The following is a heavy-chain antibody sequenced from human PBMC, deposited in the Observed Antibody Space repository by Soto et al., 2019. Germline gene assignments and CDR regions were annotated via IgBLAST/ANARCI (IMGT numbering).Heavy chain of an antibody. J-gene: IGHJ4*02. CDR3: AKKVNSGSGSQYFDY. V-gene: IGHV3-23*01. CDR2: FRAGGDDGTT. Sequence: PGGSLRLSCVASGFTFSSYSMSWVRQAPGKGLEWVSGFRAGGDDGTTYYADSVKGRFTVSRDNSKNTLFLQMNSLRAEDTAIYYCAKKVNSGSGSQYFDYFGQGTLVTVS. D-gene: IGHD3-10*01. CDR1: GFTFSSYS.